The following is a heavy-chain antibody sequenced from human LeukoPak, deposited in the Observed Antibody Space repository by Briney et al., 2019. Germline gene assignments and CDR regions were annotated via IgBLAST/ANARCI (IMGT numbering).Heavy chain of an antibody. J-gene: IGHJ4*02. CDR2: ISGDGGGT. V-gene: IGHV3-43*02. CDR1: GFTFDDYA. D-gene: IGHD1-26*01. Sequence: GGNLRLSCAASGFTFDDYAMQWVRQAPGKGLEWVSLISGDGGGTFYADSVKGRFTISTDNSRNSLYLQMNSLRTEDTAFYYCAKDLNGVVGASIDWGQGTLVTVPS. CDR3: AKDLNGVVGASID.